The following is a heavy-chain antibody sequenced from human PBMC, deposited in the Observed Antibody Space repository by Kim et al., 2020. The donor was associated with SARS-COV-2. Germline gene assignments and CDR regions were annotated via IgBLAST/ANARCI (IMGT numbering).Heavy chain of an antibody. Sequence: GGSLRLSCAASVFTFSGSAVHWVRQASGKGLEWVGRIRSKANNYATAYAASVKGRFTVSRDDSKNTAYLQMNSLKTDDTAVYYCTRLYSGGYCDWGQGTLVTVSS. CDR3: TRLYSGGYCD. D-gene: IGHD1-26*01. CDR2: IRSKANNYAT. J-gene: IGHJ4*02. V-gene: IGHV3-73*01. CDR1: VFTFSGSA.